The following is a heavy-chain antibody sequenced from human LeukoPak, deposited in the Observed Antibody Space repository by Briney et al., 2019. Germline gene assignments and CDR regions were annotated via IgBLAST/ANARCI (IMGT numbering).Heavy chain of an antibody. CDR1: GFTFSSQS. V-gene: IGHV3-23*01. CDR2: ISGSGDNT. CDR3: VKWTGYGMN. Sequence: PGGSLRLSCAASGFTFSSQSMTWVRQAPGKGLEWVSGISGSGDNTYYGDSVKGRFTISRDNSKSTMYLQMNSLRVKDTAVYYCVKWTGYGMNWGQGTLVTVSS. J-gene: IGHJ4*02. D-gene: IGHD3/OR15-3a*01.